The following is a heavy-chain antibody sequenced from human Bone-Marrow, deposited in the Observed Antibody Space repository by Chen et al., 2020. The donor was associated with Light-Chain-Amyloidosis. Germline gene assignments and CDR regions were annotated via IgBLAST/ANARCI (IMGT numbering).Heavy chain of an antibody. J-gene: IGHJ4*02. CDR1: GYTFPNDW. CDR2: IYPDDSDA. Sequence: EVQLEQSGPEVKKPGESLKISCKGSGYTFPNDWIGWVRQMPGKGLEWMGVIYPDDSDARYSPSFAGQVTISADKSITTAYLQWRSLKASDTAMYYCARRRDGYNFDYWGQGTLVTVSS. V-gene: IGHV5-51*01. CDR3: ARRRDGYNFDY. D-gene: IGHD5-12*01.